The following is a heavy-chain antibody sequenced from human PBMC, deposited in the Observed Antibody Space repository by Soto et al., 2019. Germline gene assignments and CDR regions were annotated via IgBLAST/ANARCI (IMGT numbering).Heavy chain of an antibody. CDR2: INPNSGGT. D-gene: IGHD3-22*01. J-gene: IGHJ4*02. Sequence: ASVKVSCKASGYTFTGYYMHWVRQAPGQGLEWMGWINPNSGGTNYAQKFQGRVTMTRDTSISTAYMELSRLRSDDTAVYYCAREYYYDSSGYRYRCWGQGTLVTVSS. CDR3: AREYYYDSSGYRYRC. CDR1: GYTFTGYY. V-gene: IGHV1-2*02.